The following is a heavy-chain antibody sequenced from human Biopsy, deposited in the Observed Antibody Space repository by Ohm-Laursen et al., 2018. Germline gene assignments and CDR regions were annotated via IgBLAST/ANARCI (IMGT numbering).Heavy chain of an antibody. J-gene: IGHJ2*01. CDR1: GASVKTSGYF. D-gene: IGHD3-9*01. CDR3: VREPKTGTAEAWYFDL. CDR2: ISYNERT. Sequence: TLSLTCGVSGASVKTSGYFWAWIRQPPGKGLEWIGYISYNERTHYNPSLTSRLAISFDTSNNRISLQLRSVSVADTAVYYCVREPKTGTAEAWYFDLWGRGSPVTVPS. V-gene: IGHV4-31*11.